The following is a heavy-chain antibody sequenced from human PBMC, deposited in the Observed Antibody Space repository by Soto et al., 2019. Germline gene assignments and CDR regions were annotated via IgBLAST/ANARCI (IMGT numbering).Heavy chain of an antibody. CDR1: GFTFSNFA. CDR2: MSFDGTTK. Sequence: QVQLVESGGGVVQPGRSLRLSCAASGFTFSNFAMHWFRQAPGKGLEWVAVMSFDGTTKFYADSVKGRFTVSRDNSQNTLYLQVNSLRDEDTAVYYCARGQDGGYNWNLGAFDIWGQGTMVTVSS. D-gene: IGHD1-7*01. J-gene: IGHJ3*02. CDR3: ARGQDGGYNWNLGAFDI. V-gene: IGHV3-30-3*01.